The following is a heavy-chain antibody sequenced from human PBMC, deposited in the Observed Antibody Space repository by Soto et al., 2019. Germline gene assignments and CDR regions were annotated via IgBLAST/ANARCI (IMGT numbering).Heavy chain of an antibody. CDR3: ASQKLDVPAYFDS. Sequence: PSETLSLTCAISGGSISSNNWWTWVRQSPGKGLEWIGKIYFSETTYYSPSLKSRVTTSIDTSRNQFSLKLTSVTAADTAVYYCASQKLDVPAYFDSWGQGTLVTVSS. J-gene: IGHJ4*02. CDR2: IYFSETT. CDR1: GGSISSNNW. V-gene: IGHV4-4*02. D-gene: IGHD1-1*01.